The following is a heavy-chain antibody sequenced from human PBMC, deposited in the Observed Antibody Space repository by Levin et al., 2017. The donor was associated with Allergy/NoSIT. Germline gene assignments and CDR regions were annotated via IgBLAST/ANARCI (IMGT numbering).Heavy chain of an antibody. CDR2: IYSGGST. J-gene: IGHJ4*02. V-gene: IGHV3-53*01. D-gene: IGHD3-3*01. Sequence: PGGSLRLSCAASGFTVSSNYMSWVRQAPGKGLEWVSVIYSGGSTYYADSVKGRFTISRDNSKNTLYLQMNSLRAEDTAVYYCASRSDDPATWVVDYWGQGTLVTVSS. CDR3: ASRSDDPATWVVDY. CDR1: GFTVSSNY.